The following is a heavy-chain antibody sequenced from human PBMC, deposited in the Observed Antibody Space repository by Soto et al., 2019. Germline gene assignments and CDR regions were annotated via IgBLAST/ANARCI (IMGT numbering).Heavy chain of an antibody. CDR2: MNPNSGNT. CDR3: VRMASSGTLNWFDP. V-gene: IGHV1-8*01. D-gene: IGHD1-1*01. CDR1: ASTFMKYY. Sequence: ASVKVSCKASASTFMKYYISWVRQATGQGLEWMGWMNPNSGNTGYALKFQGRVSMTRNTSIYTVYLELSSLASDDTAVYYCVRMASSGTLNWFDPWGQGTLVTSPQ. J-gene: IGHJ5*02.